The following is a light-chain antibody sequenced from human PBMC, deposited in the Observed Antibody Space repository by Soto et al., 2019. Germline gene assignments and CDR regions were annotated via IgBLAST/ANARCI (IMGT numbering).Light chain of an antibody. J-gene: IGKJ3*01. CDR2: ATS. CDR1: QNIRDN. V-gene: IGKV3-15*01. CDR3: QHFTTWPPVFT. Sequence: ETILTQSPDTLSVSPGERATLSCRASQNIRDNLAWYQQRPGQAPRLLIYATSTRATGVPARFSGHGFGAYFTLTIHGLQPEDFAVYYCQHFTTWPPVFTFGRGTIVDIK.